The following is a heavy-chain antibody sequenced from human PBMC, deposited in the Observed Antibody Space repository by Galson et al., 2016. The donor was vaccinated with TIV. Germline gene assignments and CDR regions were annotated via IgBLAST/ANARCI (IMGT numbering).Heavy chain of an antibody. CDR3: AKDPWFEQVSLN. CDR2: IRHDESDK. V-gene: IGHV3-30*02. CDR1: GFTFSEYG. D-gene: IGHD3-10*01. Sequence: SLRLSCAASGFTFSEYGMHWVRQAPGKGLELVSFIRHDESDKYYADSVKGRFTISRDSSKNTMYLQMNSLRVEDTGVYYCAKDPWFEQVSLNWGPGTIVTVSS. J-gene: IGHJ3*01.